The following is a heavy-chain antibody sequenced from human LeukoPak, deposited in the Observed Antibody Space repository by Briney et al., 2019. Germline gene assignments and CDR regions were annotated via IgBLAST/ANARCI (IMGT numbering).Heavy chain of an antibody. Sequence: SETLSLTCTVSGGSISSGDYYWSWIRQPPGKGLEWIGYIYYSGSTYYNPSLKSRVTISVDTSKNQFSLKLSSVTAADTAVYYCARTPDIVASNDAFDIWGQGTMVTVSS. CDR2: IYYSGST. D-gene: IGHD5-12*01. CDR3: ARTPDIVASNDAFDI. J-gene: IGHJ3*02. CDR1: GGSISSGDYY. V-gene: IGHV4-30-4*01.